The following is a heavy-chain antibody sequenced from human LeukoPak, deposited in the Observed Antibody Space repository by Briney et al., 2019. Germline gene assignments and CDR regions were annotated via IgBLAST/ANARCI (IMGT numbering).Heavy chain of an antibody. CDR3: AKVDSGSYGGY. D-gene: IGHD1-26*01. CDR2: ISGSGGST. V-gene: IGHV3-23*01. CDR1: GFTFSSYA. Sequence: GGSLRLSCAASGFTFSSYAMSWVRQAPGKGLEWVSAISGSGGSTYYADSVKGRFTVSRDNSKNTLYLQMNSLRAEDTAVYYCAKVDSGSYGGYWGQATLVTVSS. J-gene: IGHJ4*02.